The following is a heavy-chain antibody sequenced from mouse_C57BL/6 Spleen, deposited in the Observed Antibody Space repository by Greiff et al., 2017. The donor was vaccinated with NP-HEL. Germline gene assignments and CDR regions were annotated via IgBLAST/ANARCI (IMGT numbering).Heavy chain of an antibody. CDR2: IHPNSGST. CDR1: GYTFTSYW. D-gene: IGHD1-1*01. CDR3: ARDTTVADFDY. V-gene: IGHV1-64*01. Sequence: QVQLQQPGAELVKPGASVKLSCKASGYTFTSYWMHWVKQRPGQGLEWIGMIHPNSGSTNYNEKFKSKATLTVDKSSSTAYMQLSSLTSEDSAVYYCARDTTVADFDYWGQGTTLTVSS. J-gene: IGHJ2*01.